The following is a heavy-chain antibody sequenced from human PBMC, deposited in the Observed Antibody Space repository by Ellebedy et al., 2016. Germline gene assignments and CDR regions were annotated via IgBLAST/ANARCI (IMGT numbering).Heavy chain of an antibody. CDR1: GFTFSSYW. Sequence: GGSLRLXXVASGFTFSSYWMSWVRQAPGKGLEWVADIKQDGSQKYYVDSVKGRFTISRDNANNSLYLQMNSLRAEDTAVYYCARERWQVLKREYYFDYWGQGTLVTVSS. J-gene: IGHJ4*02. D-gene: IGHD6-19*01. CDR3: ARERWQVLKREYYFDY. V-gene: IGHV3-7*01. CDR2: IKQDGSQK.